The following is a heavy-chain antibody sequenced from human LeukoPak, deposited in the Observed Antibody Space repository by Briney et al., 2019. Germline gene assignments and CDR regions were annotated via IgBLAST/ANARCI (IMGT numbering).Heavy chain of an antibody. V-gene: IGHV1-8*01. CDR1: GYTFTNYD. CDR2: MNPNNGNT. Sequence: ASVKVSCKASGYTFTNYDITWVRQASGEGLEWMGWMNPNNGNTGYAQRFQGRVTLTRDTSISTAHMELSSLRSEDTAVYYCARGFLDYDSSDYAFSYYWGQGTLVTVSS. D-gene: IGHD3-22*01. J-gene: IGHJ4*02. CDR3: ARGFLDYDSSDYAFSYY.